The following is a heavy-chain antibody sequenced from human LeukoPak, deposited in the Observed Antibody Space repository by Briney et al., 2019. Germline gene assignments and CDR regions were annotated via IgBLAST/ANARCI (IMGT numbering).Heavy chain of an antibody. CDR2: IYHSGST. D-gene: IGHD4-17*01. CDR1: GYSISSGYY. J-gene: IGHJ5*02. Sequence: PSETLSLTCTVSGYSISSGYYWGWIRQPPGKGLEWIGSIYHSGSTYYNPSLKSRVTISVDTSKNQFSLKLSSVTAADTAVYYCARDYGDYSDWFDPWGQGTLVTVSS. CDR3: ARDYGDYSDWFDP. V-gene: IGHV4-38-2*02.